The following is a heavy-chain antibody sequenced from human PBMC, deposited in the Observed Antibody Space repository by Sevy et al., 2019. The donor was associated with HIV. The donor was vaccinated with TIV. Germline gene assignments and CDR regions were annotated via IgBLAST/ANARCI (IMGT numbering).Heavy chain of an antibody. CDR2: IYYSRST. CDR3: ARLHRGSGYFYFDY. J-gene: IGHJ4*02. V-gene: IGHV4-39*01. CDR1: GGSMSSSSYY. D-gene: IGHD3-22*01. Sequence: SETLSLTCTVSGGSMSSSSYYWGWIRQPPGKGLEWIGSIYYSRSTYYNPSLKSRVTISVDTSKNQFSLKLSSVTAADTAVYYCARLHRGSGYFYFDYWGQGTLVTVSS.